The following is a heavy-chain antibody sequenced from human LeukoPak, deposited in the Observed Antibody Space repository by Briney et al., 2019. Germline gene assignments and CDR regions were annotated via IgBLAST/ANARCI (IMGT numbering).Heavy chain of an antibody. CDR1: GFTFSYYS. D-gene: IGHD5-12*01. CDR2: INSISGEI. J-gene: IGHJ4*02. Sequence: GGSLRLSCVAAGFTFSYYSMNWVRRAPGKGLEWVSYINSISGEIWYADSVKGRFTISRDDAKNSLYLQMNSLRDEDTAVYYCARDHGYALDYWGQGTLVTVSS. CDR3: ARDHGYALDY. V-gene: IGHV3-48*02.